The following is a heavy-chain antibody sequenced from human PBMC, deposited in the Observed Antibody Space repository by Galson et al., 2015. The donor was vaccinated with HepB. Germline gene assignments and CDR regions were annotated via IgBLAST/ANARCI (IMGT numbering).Heavy chain of an antibody. Sequence: GYTFTGYYMHWVRQAPGQGLEWMGWINPNSGGTNYAQKFQGWVTMTRDTSISTAYMELSRLRSDDTAVYYCARAAVAGIGDLDYWGQGTLVTVSS. V-gene: IGHV1-2*04. D-gene: IGHD6-19*01. CDR3: ARAAVAGIGDLDY. J-gene: IGHJ4*02. CDR2: INPNSGGT. CDR1: GYTFTGYY.